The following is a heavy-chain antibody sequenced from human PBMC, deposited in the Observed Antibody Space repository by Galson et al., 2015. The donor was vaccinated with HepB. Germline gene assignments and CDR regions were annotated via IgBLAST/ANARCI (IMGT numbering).Heavy chain of an antibody. D-gene: IGHD4-23*01. Sequence: SLRLSCAASEFTFSSYSMNWVRQAPGKGLEWVSYISGRSSTIYYADSVKGRFSISRDNAKNSLYLQMNSLRDEDTALYYCARVRGNHYYYAMDVWGQGTTVTVSS. CDR1: EFTFSSYS. CDR3: ARVRGNHYYYAMDV. CDR2: ISGRSSTI. J-gene: IGHJ6*02. V-gene: IGHV3-48*02.